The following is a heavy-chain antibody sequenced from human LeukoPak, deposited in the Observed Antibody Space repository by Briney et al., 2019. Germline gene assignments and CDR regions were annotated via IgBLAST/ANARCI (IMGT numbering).Heavy chain of an antibody. D-gene: IGHD3/OR15-3a*01. CDR3: AKLFWTGSFYFDP. J-gene: IGHJ4*02. Sequence: PGGSLRLSCAASGFTFRSYAMTWVRQAPGKGLEWVSAISGRGDNTYYADSVKGRFTISRDNSKNTMYLQMNSLRAEDTAVYYCAKLFWTGSFYFDPWGQGSLITVSS. V-gene: IGHV3-23*01. CDR2: ISGRGDNT. CDR1: GFTFRSYA.